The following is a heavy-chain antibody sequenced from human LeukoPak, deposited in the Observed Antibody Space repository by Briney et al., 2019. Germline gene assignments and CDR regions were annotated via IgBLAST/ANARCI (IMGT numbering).Heavy chain of an antibody. Sequence: GGSLRLSCADSGFTFSSYAMSWVRQAPGEGLEWVSAISGSGGSTYYADSVKGRFTISRDNSKNTLYLRMNSLRAEDTAVYYCAKVPGFDYYNGMDVWGRGTTVTVSS. V-gene: IGHV3-23*01. CDR2: ISGSGGST. D-gene: IGHD3-9*01. J-gene: IGHJ6*02. CDR3: AKVPGFDYYNGMDV. CDR1: GFTFSSYA.